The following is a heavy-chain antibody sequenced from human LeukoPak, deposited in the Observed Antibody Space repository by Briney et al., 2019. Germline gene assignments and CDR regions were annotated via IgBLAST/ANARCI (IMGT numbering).Heavy chain of an antibody. CDR2: ISSSGSTI. CDR1: GFTFSSYE. Sequence: PGGSLRLSCAASGFTFSSYELNWVRQAPGKGLEWVSYISSSGSTIYYADSVKGRFTISRDNAKNSLYLQMNSLRAEDTAVYYCARRLQLWLRVHNAFDIWGQGTMVTVSS. J-gene: IGHJ3*02. D-gene: IGHD5-18*01. V-gene: IGHV3-48*03. CDR3: ARRLQLWLRVHNAFDI.